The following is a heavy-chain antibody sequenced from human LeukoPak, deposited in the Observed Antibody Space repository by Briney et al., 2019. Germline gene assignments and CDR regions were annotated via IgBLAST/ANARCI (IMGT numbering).Heavy chain of an antibody. CDR2: ISGSDGTT. CDR3: AKYYYGSGSFSFDH. V-gene: IGHV3-23*01. J-gene: IGHJ4*02. CDR1: GFTFSSYA. D-gene: IGHD3-10*01. Sequence: PGGSLRLSCAASGFTFSSYAMSWVRQAPGQGLEWVSSISGSDGTTYYADSVKGRFTISRDNSKNTLSLQMNSLRAEDTAIYYCAKYYYGSGSFSFDHGGQGTLVTVSS.